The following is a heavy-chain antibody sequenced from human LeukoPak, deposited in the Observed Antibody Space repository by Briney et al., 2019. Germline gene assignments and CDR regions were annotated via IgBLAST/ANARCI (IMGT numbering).Heavy chain of an antibody. V-gene: IGHV3-15*01. D-gene: IGHD2/OR15-2a*01. Sequence: PGGSLRLSCAASGLTFRKVWMTWVRQAPGKGLEWVGRIKSKTDGGTTDYAAPVKGRFTISTDDSKNTLYLQMNSLKTEDTAVYYCTTVAYNSLFFRGQGTLVTVSS. CDR1: GLTFRKVW. CDR2: IKSKTDGGTT. CDR3: TTVAYNSLFF. J-gene: IGHJ4*02.